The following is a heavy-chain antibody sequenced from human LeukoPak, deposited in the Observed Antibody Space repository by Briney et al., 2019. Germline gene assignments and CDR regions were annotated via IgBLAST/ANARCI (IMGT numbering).Heavy chain of an antibody. D-gene: IGHD3-3*02. V-gene: IGHV4-4*07. CDR3: ARDNGSGYTKGYEHYCYYLDV. CDR1: GDSISDDY. J-gene: IGHJ6*03. Sequence: PSETLSLTCTVSGDSISDDYYTWMRQPAGKGLEWIGRIHSGGTTNYNPSLMSRVTLSIDKSKKHISLRLTSATAADTALYYCARDNGSGYTKGYEHYCYYLDVWGKGTTVTVSS. CDR2: IHSGGTT.